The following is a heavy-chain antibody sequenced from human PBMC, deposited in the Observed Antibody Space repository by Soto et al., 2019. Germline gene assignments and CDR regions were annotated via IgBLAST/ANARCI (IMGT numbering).Heavy chain of an antibody. CDR3: ARESEDLTSNFDY. V-gene: IGHV3-21*01. CDR2: ISSTTNYI. J-gene: IGHJ4*02. Sequence: GGSLRLSCAASGFTFSSYSMNWVRQAPGKGLEWVSSISSTTNYIYYADSMKGRFTVSRDNAKSSVYLDLNSLSAEDTAVYYCARESEDLTSNFDYWGQGTLVTVSS. CDR1: GFTFSSYS.